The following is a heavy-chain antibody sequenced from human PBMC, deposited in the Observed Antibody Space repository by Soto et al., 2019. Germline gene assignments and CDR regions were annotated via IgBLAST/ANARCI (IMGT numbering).Heavy chain of an antibody. V-gene: IGHV3-64*01. CDR2: ISSNGGST. Sequence: PGGSLRLSCAASGFTFSSYAMHWVRQAPGKGLEYVSAISSNGGSTYYANSVKGRFTISRDNSKNTLYLQMNSLRAEDMAVYYCAKEFITMIEVGYYYGMDVWGQGTTVTVSS. J-gene: IGHJ6*02. D-gene: IGHD3-22*01. CDR1: GFTFSSYA. CDR3: AKEFITMIEVGYYYGMDV.